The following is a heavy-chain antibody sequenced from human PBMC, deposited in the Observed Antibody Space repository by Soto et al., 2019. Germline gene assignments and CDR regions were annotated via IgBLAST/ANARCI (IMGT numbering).Heavy chain of an antibody. J-gene: IGHJ6*02. CDR1: GFTFSSYG. CDR3: ARDLRIAAARYYYYYYGMDV. Sequence: GGSLRLSCAASGFTFSSYGMHWVRQAPGKGLEWVAVIWYDGSNKYYADSVKGRFTISRDNSKNTLYLQMNSLRAEDTAVYYCARDLRIAAARYYYYYYGMDVWGQGTTVTVSS. CDR2: IWYDGSNK. V-gene: IGHV3-33*01. D-gene: IGHD6-13*01.